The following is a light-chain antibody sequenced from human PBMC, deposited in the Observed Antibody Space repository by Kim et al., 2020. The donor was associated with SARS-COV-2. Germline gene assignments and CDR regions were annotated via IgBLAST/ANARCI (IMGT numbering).Light chain of an antibody. CDR2: DAS. CDR1: QSVSNY. CDR3: QQRRNWYT. Sequence: EIVLTQSQATLSLSPGERATLSCRASQSVSNYLAWYQQKPGQAPRLLIYDASKRATGIPARFSGSGSGSDFALTISGLEPEDFAVYYCQQRRNWYTFGQGTKLEI. J-gene: IGKJ2*01. V-gene: IGKV3-11*01.